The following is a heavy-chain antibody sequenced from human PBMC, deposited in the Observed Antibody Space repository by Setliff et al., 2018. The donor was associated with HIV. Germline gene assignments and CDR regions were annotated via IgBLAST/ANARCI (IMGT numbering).Heavy chain of an antibody. J-gene: IGHJ2*01. Sequence: PSETLSLTCGVYGGSFSDSYYTWIRQPPGKGLEWIGQISHSGTTTYNSSLKSRVTMSVDSSTNQFSLTLTSMTAPDTAVYYCARSQRLLGVQPPYWYFDLWGPETLLVTVSS. CDR3: ARSQRLLGVQPPYWYFDL. CDR2: ISHSGTT. V-gene: IGHV4-34*01. D-gene: IGHD3-16*01. CDR1: GGSFSDSY.